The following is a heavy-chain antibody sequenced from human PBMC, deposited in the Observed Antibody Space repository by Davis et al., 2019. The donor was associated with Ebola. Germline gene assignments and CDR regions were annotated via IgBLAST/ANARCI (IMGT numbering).Heavy chain of an antibody. CDR2: ISRTTRAM. CDR3: TREQWPGRFDY. CDR1: GFSFPTYD. J-gene: IGHJ4*02. D-gene: IGHD6-19*01. V-gene: IGHV3-48*02. Sequence: PGGSLRLSCTSSGFSFPTYDMSWVRQAPRKGLEWVSYISRTTRAMEYADSVKGRFTISRDNAKNSLFLQMNSLRYEDTAIYYCTREQWPGRFDYWGQGILVTVSS.